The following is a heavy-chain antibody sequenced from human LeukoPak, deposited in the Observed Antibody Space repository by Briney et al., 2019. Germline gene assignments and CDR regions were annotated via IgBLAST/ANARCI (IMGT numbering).Heavy chain of an antibody. CDR1: GGSISSYY. D-gene: IGHD5-24*01. V-gene: IGHV4-59*12. CDR2: IYYSGST. CDR3: ARERVDYLRDGVFDY. Sequence: SETPSLTCTVSGGSISSYYWSWIRQPPGKRLEWIGYIYYSGSTNNTPSLKSRVTISVDTSKNQFSLKLSSVTAADTAAYYCARERVDYLRDGVFDYWGQGALVTVSS. J-gene: IGHJ4*02.